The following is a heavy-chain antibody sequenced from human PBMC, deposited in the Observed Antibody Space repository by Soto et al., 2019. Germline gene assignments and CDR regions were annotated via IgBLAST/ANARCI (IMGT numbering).Heavy chain of an antibody. CDR2: IYYSGST. CDR1: GGSISSGGYY. D-gene: IGHD2-21*02. J-gene: IGHJ4*02. V-gene: IGHV4-31*03. CDR3: ARVGSMTAMNY. Sequence: SETLSLTCTVSGGSISSGGYYWSWIRQHPGKGLEWIGYIYYSGSTYYNPSLKSRVTISVDTSKNQFSLKLSSVTAADTAVYYCARVGSMTAMNYWGQGTLVTVSS.